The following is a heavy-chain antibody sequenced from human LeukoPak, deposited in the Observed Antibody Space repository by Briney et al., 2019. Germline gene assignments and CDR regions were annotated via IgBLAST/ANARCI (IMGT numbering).Heavy chain of an antibody. CDR2: INTNTGKP. CDR3: AREEYYDTSASTNFDY. V-gene: IGHV7-4-1*02. CDR1: GYIFTNYA. D-gene: IGHD3-22*01. Sequence: GASVKVSCKASGYIFTNYAINWVRQAPGQGLEWMGWINTNTGKPTYAQGFTGRFVFSLDTSVSTEYLQISGLKAQDTAFYYCAREEYYDTSASTNFDYWGQGTLVTVSS. J-gene: IGHJ4*02.